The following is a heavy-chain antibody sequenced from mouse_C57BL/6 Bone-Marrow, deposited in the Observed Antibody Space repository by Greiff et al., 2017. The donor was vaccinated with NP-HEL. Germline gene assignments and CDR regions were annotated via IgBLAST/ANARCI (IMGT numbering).Heavy chain of an antibody. Sequence: VQLVESGAELARPGASVKLSCKASGYTFTSYGISWVKQRTGQGLEWIGEIYPRSGNTYYNEKFKGKATLTADKSSSTAYMELRSLTSEDSAVYFGARRDYDVGYFDYWGQGTTLTVSS. CDR1: GYTFTSYG. CDR3: ARRDYDVGYFDY. D-gene: IGHD2-4*01. J-gene: IGHJ2*01. CDR2: IYPRSGNT. V-gene: IGHV1-81*01.